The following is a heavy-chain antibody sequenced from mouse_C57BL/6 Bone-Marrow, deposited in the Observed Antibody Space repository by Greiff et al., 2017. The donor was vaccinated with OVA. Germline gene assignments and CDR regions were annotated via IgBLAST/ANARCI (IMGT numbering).Heavy chain of an antibody. V-gene: IGHV1-52*01. Sequence: QVQLQQPGAELVRPGSSVKLSCKASGYTFTSYWMHWVKQRPIQGLKWIGNIDPSDSETHYNQKFKDKATLTVDKSSSTAYMQLSSLTSEDSAVYYCARRGGSSYNWYFDVWGTGTTVTVSS. CDR2: IDPSDSET. CDR3: ARRGGSSYNWYFDV. CDR1: GYTFTSYW. J-gene: IGHJ1*03. D-gene: IGHD1-1*01.